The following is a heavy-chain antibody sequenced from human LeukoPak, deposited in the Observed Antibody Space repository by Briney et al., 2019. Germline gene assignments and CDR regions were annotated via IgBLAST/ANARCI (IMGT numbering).Heavy chain of an antibody. Sequence: GGSLRLSCAASGFNFSDLYMSWIRQAPGKGLEWVSCISGGSSTIYYADSVKGRFAISRDNAKNSLYLQMNSLRAEDTAVYYCASGAYTTSFPPAYWGQGTLVTVSS. V-gene: IGHV3-11*01. J-gene: IGHJ4*02. CDR3: ASGAYTTSFPPAY. CDR2: ISGGSSTI. D-gene: IGHD6-6*01. CDR1: GFNFSDLY.